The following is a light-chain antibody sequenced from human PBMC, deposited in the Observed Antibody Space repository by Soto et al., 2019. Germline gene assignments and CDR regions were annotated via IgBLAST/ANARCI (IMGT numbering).Light chain of an antibody. J-gene: IGLJ2*01. CDR2: EGT. Sequence: QSALTQPASVSASPGQSITISCTGTSSNVGTYDLVSWYQHHPDKDPKLIIYEGTKRPSGISSRFSGSKSGNTASLTISGLQAEDDADYYCCSFAVGAALVFGGGTKVTVL. V-gene: IGLV2-23*01. CDR1: SSNVGTYDL. CDR3: CSFAVGAALV.